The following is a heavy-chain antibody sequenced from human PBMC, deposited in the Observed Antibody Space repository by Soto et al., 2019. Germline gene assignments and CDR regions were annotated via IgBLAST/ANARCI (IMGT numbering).Heavy chain of an antibody. CDR3: AVNLWEWLPHYYYYGMDV. Sequence: GASVKVSCKASGGTFSSYAISWVRQAPGQGLEWMGGIIPIFGTANYAQKFQGRVTITADESTSTAYMELSSLRSEDTAVYYCAVNLWEWLPHYYYYGMDVWGQGTTVTVSS. V-gene: IGHV1-69*13. CDR1: GGTFSSYA. J-gene: IGHJ6*02. D-gene: IGHD3-3*01. CDR2: IIPIFGTA.